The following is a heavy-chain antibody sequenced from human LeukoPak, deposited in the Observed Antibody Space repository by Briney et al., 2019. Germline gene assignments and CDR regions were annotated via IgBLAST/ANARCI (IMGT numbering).Heavy chain of an antibody. D-gene: IGHD5-18*01. Sequence: ASVKVSCKASGYTFTSYAVHWVRQAPGQRLEWMGWINAGNGNTKYSQKFQGRVTITRDTSASTAYMELSSLRSEDTAVYYCARDPPNSYGGPWGQGTLVAVSS. V-gene: IGHV1-3*01. CDR3: ARDPPNSYGGP. CDR2: INAGNGNT. J-gene: IGHJ5*02. CDR1: GYTFTSYA.